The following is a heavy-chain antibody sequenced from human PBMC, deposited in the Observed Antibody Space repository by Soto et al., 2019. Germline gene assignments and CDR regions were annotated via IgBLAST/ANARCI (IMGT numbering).Heavy chain of an antibody. CDR2: IYYSGST. D-gene: IGHD2-2*01. V-gene: IGHV4-59*08. CDR1: GGSISSHY. Sequence: SETLSLTCTVSGGSISSHYWSWIRQPPGKGLEWIGYIYYSGSTNYNPSLKSRVTISVDTSKNQFSLKLSSVTAADTAVYYCARSILGYCSSTSCYYYYYMDVWGKGTTVTVSS. J-gene: IGHJ6*03. CDR3: ARSILGYCSSTSCYYYYYMDV.